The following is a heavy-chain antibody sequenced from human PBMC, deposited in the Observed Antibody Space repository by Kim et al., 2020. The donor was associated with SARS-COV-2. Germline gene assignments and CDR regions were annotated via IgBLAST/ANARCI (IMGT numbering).Heavy chain of an antibody. CDR2: IDPSDSYT. J-gene: IGHJ5*02. V-gene: IGHV5-10-1*01. CDR3: ARLHYDILTGYSGNWFDP. CDR1: GYSFTSYW. Sequence: GESLKISCKGSGYSFTSYWISWVRQMPGKGLEWMGRIDPSDSYTNYSPSFQGHVTISADKSISTAYLQWSSLKASDTAMYYCARLHYDILTGYSGNWFDPWGQGTLVTVSS. D-gene: IGHD3-9*01.